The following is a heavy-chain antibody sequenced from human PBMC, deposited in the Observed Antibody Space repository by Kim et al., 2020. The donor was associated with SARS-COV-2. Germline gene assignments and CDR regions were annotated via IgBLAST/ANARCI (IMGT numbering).Heavy chain of an antibody. CDR2: IYYSGST. CDR3: ATYVSGSGSYYNY. D-gene: IGHD3-10*01. J-gene: IGHJ4*02. CDR1: NGSISSSNHY. V-gene: IGHV4-39*01. Sequence: SETLSLTCTVSNGSISSSNHYWGWIRQPPGTRLEWIGNIYYSGSTYYNPSLKSRVTISVDTSKNQFSLKLSSVTAADTAVYYCATYVSGSGSYYNYWGQGTLVTVSS.